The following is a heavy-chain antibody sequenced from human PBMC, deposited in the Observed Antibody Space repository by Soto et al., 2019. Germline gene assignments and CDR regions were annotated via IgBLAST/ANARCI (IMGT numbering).Heavy chain of an antibody. CDR2: IYHIRTT. V-gene: IGHV4-59*01. D-gene: IGHD6-19*01. CDR3: ARRYSSGSYDVFDI. J-gene: IGHJ3*02. CDR1: GGFSSHYY. Sequence: QVQLQESGPGLVKPSETLSLTCTVSGGFSSHYYWSWIRQPPGKELEWIGYIYHIRTTNYNPSLESRVTLSVDTSKNDFSLRLNSVTAADTAVYYCARRYSSGSYDVFDIWGQGTMVTVSS.